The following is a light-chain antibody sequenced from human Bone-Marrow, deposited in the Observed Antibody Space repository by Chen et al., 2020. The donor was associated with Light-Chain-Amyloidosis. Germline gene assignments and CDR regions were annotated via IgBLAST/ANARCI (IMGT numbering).Light chain of an antibody. CDR2: EDD. CDR1: RGSIATHY. V-gene: IGLV6-57*01. J-gene: IGLJ3*02. Sequence: NFMLTQPHSVSESPGKTVIISCTRSRGSIATHYVQWYQQRPGSSPTTVIYEDDQRPSGVPDRFSGSIDGSSNSASLAISGLKTEDEADYDCQSYQGSSQGVFGGGTKLTVL. CDR3: QSYQGSSQGV.